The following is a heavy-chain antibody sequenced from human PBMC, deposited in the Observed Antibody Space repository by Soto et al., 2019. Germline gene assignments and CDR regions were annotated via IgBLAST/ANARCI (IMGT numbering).Heavy chain of an antibody. D-gene: IGHD3-22*01. CDR1: GYTFTSYY. J-gene: IGHJ4*02. CDR2: INPSGGST. Sequence: ASVKVSCKASGYTFTSYYMHWVRQAPGQGLEWMGIINPSGGSTSYAQKFQGRVTMTRDTSTSTVYMEMSSLRSEDTAVYYCARDSGYYYDSSGYYHGYWGQGTQVTVSS. CDR3: ARDSGYYYDSSGYYHGY. V-gene: IGHV1-46*01.